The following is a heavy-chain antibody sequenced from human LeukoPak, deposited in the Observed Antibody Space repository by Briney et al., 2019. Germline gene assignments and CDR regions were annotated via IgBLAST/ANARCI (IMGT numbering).Heavy chain of an antibody. V-gene: IGHV4-59*01. D-gene: IGHD3-16*01. CDR3: TRGAGWLIDY. CDR2: FHNSGTS. J-gene: IGHJ4*02. CDR1: GSSISSYS. Sequence: PSETLSLTCTVSGSSISSYSWTWIRQPPGKGLEWIGYFHNSGTSTYNPSLKSRVTISADTSKNQFSLKLNSLTTADTAVYYCTRGAGWLIDYWGQGILVTVSS.